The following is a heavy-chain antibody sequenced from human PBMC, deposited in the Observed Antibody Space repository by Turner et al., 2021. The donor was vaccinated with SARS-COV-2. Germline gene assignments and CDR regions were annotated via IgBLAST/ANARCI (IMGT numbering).Heavy chain of an antibody. CDR2: IIPILGIA. CDR3: ARAKFYYYDSSGYQYYFDY. D-gene: IGHD3-22*01. V-gene: IGHV1-69*04. J-gene: IGHJ4*02. CDR1: GGTFSSYA. Sequence: QVQLVQSGAEVKQPGSSVKVYCKASGGTFSSYAINWVRQAPGQGLEWMGRIIPILGIANYAQKFQGRVTITADKSTSTAYMELSSLRSEDTAVYYCARAKFYYYDSSGYQYYFDYWGQGTLVTVSS.